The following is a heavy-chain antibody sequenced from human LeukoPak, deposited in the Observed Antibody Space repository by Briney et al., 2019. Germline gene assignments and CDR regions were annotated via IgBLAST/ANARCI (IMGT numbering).Heavy chain of an antibody. CDR1: GDSVSSNIAT. V-gene: IGHV6-1*01. Sequence: SQTLSLTCAISGDSVSSNIATWNWIRQSPSRGLEWLGRTYYRSTWYNDYAVSVKSRITINPDTSKNQFSLQLTSVTPEDSAVFYCTREGISSADFDYWGQGTLVTVSS. D-gene: IGHD6-19*01. J-gene: IGHJ4*02. CDR3: TREGISSADFDY. CDR2: TYYRSTWYN.